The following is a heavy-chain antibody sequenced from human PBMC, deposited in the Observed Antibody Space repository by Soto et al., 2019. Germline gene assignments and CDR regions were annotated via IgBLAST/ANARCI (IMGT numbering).Heavy chain of an antibody. CDR3: ARDMNYGSGSYYSPQYYFDY. V-gene: IGHV3-30-3*01. J-gene: IGHJ4*02. D-gene: IGHD3-10*01. CDR1: GFTFSSYA. Sequence: GGSLRLSCAASGFTFSSYAMHWVRQAPGKGLEWVAVISYDGSNKYYADSVKGRFTISRDNSKNTLYLQMNSLRAEDTAVYYCARDMNYGSGSYYSPQYYFDYWGQGTLVTVSS. CDR2: ISYDGSNK.